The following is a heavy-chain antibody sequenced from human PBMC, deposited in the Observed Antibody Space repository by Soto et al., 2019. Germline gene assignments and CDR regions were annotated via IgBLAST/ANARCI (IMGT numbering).Heavy chain of an antibody. CDR2: TYYRSKWYN. Sequence: PSQTLSLTCVISGDSVSSNSAAWNWIRQSPSRGLEWLGRTYYRSKWYNDYAVSVKSRITINPDTSKNQFSLQLNSVTPEDTAVYYGAKTGQPSLGELSKNWFDPWGQGTLVTVSS. CDR3: AKTGQPSLGELSKNWFDP. J-gene: IGHJ5*02. CDR1: GDSVSSNSAA. D-gene: IGHD3-16*02. V-gene: IGHV6-1*01.